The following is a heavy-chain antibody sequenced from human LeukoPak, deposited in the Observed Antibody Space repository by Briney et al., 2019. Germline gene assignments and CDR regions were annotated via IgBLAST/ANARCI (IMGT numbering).Heavy chain of an antibody. CDR3: ARDPGYSSGWYTDY. D-gene: IGHD6-19*01. Sequence: ASVEVSCKASGGTFSSCAISWVRQAPGQGLEWMGGIIPIFGTAKYAQNFQGRVSIAADRSTSTAYMELSSLRSDDTAVYYCARDPGYSSGWYTDYWGQGTLVTVSS. CDR1: GGTFSSCA. V-gene: IGHV1-69*06. J-gene: IGHJ4*02. CDR2: IIPIFGTA.